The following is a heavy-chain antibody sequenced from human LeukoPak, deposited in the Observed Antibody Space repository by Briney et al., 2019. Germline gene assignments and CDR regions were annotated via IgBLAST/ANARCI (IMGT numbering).Heavy chain of an antibody. J-gene: IGHJ6*02. V-gene: IGHV3-7*01. CDR3: ARRFGYSSGWYGAMDV. D-gene: IGHD6-19*01. Sequence: GGSLRLSCAASGFTFSSYWMSWVRQAPGKGLEWVANIKQDGSEKYYVDSVKGRFTISRDNAKNSLYLQMNSLRAEDTAVYYCARRFGYSSGWYGAMDVWGQGTTVTVSS. CDR2: IKQDGSEK. CDR1: GFTFSSYW.